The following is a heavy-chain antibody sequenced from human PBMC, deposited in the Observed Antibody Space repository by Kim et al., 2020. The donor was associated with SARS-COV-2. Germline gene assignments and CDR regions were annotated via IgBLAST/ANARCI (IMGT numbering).Heavy chain of an antibody. Sequence: GGSLRLSCAASGFTFSSYSMNWVRQAPGKGLEWVSSISSSSSYIYYADSVKGRFTISRDNAKNSLYLQMNSLRAEDTAVYYCALTGTTSHYYYGMDVWGQGTTVTVSS. J-gene: IGHJ6*02. CDR2: ISSSSSYI. V-gene: IGHV3-21*01. D-gene: IGHD1-7*01. CDR1: GFTFSSYS. CDR3: ALTGTTSHYYYGMDV.